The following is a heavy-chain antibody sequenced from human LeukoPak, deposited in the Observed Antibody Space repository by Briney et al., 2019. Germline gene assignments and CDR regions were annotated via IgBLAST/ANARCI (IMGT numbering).Heavy chain of an antibody. CDR3: ARDPGYCSGGSCYSFLY. CDR2: MYSGGST. V-gene: IGHV3-66*01. Sequence: GGSLRLSCAASGFTVSSNYMSWVRQAPGKGLEWVSAMYSGGSTYYADSVKGRFTISRDNSKNTLYLQMNSLRAEDTAVYYCARDPGYCSGGSCYSFLYWGQGTLVTVSS. CDR1: GFTVSSNY. J-gene: IGHJ4*02. D-gene: IGHD2-15*01.